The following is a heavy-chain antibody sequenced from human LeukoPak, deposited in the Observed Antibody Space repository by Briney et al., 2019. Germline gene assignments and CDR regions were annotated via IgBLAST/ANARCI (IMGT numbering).Heavy chain of an antibody. J-gene: IGHJ4*02. D-gene: IGHD1-26*01. CDR1: GGSISSSSYY. CDR2: IYYSGST. CDR3: ARDGSYGDYFDY. Sequence: SETLSLTCTVSGGSISSSSYYWGWIRQPPGKGLEWIGSIYYSGSTNYNPSLKSRVTISVDTSKNQFSLKLSSVTAADTAVYYCARDGSYGDYFDYWGQGTLVTVSS. V-gene: IGHV4-39*07.